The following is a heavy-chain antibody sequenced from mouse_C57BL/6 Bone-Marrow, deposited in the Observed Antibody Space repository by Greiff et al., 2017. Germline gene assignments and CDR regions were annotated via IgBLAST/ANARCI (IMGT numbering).Heavy chain of an antibody. V-gene: IGHV1-62-2*01. J-gene: IGHJ3*01. Sequence: VQGVESGAELVKPGASVKLSCKASGYTFTEYTIHWVKQRSGQGLAWIGWFYPGSGSIKYNEKFKDKATLTADKSSSTVYMELSRLTSEDAAVYFCARHGNYGNYGAWFAYWGQGTLVTVSA. CDR3: ARHGNYGNYGAWFAY. CDR1: GYTFTEYT. D-gene: IGHD2-1*01. CDR2: FYPGSGSI.